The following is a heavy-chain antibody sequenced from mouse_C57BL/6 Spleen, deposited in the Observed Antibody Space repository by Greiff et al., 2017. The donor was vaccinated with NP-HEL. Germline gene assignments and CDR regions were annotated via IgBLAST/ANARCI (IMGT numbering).Heavy chain of an antibody. V-gene: IGHV1-7*01. Sequence: VQLQQSGAELAKPGASVKLSCKASGYTFTSYWMHWVKQRPGQGLEWIGYINPSSGYTKYNQKFKDKAKLTADKSSSTAYMQLSSLVYEASAVYYCARLGLRGYFDYWGQGTTRTVSS. CDR3: ARLGLRGYFDY. CDR1: GYTFTSYW. D-gene: IGHD2-4*01. J-gene: IGHJ2*01. CDR2: INPSSGYT.